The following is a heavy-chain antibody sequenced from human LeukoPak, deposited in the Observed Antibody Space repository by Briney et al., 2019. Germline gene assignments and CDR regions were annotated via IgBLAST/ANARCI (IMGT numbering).Heavy chain of an antibody. CDR1: GFTFSSYW. Sequence: GGSLRLSCAASGFTFSSYWMTWVRQAPGKGPEWVANIKQDGSERYYVDSVKGRFTISRDNAKSSLYLQMNSLRAEDTAVYYCARDGGRRDDYWGQGTLVTVSS. J-gene: IGHJ4*02. D-gene: IGHD5-24*01. CDR3: ARDGGRRDDY. V-gene: IGHV3-7*01. CDR2: IKQDGSER.